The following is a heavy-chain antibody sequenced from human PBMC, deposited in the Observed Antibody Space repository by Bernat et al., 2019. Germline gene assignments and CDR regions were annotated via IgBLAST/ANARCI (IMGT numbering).Heavy chain of an antibody. J-gene: IGHJ1*01. Sequence: EVQLLESGGGLVQPGGSLRLSCAASGFTFSSYAMSWVRQAPEKGLEWVSAISGSGGSTYYADSVKGRFTISRDNSKNTLYLQMNSLRAEDTAVYYCAKDPHLWFGEGEYFQHWGQGTLVTVSS. D-gene: IGHD3-10*01. CDR3: AKDPHLWFGEGEYFQH. CDR2: ISGSGGST. CDR1: GFTFSSYA. V-gene: IGHV3-23*01.